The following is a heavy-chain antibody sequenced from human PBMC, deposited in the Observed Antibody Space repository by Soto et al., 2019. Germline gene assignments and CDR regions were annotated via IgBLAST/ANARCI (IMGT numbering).Heavy chain of an antibody. CDR3: ARDLAHTAAARYWFDP. CDR2: ISYDGSNK. D-gene: IGHD2-2*01. CDR1: GFTFSSYA. J-gene: IGHJ5*02. V-gene: IGHV3-30-3*01. Sequence: PVGSLRLSCAASGFTFSSYAMHWVRQAPGKGLEWVAVISYDGSNKYYADSVKGRFTISRDNSKNTLYLQMSSLIAEDTAVYYCARDLAHTAAARYWFDPWGQGTLVTV.